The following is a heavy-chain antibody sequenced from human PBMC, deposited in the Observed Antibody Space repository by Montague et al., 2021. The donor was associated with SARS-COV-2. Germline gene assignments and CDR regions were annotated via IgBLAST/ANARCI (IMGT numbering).Heavy chain of an antibody. Sequence: SETLSLTCNVSGGSISSSTYYWGWIRQPPGKGLEWIGNLYNGGTTYYSLSLKSRVTMSVDTSKNHFSLNMASVTAADTAVYYCARTSKLRESSSGNYYYHAMDVWGQGTTVTVSS. CDR2: LYNGGTT. V-gene: IGHV4-39*02. CDR1: GGSISSSTYY. J-gene: IGHJ6*02. D-gene: IGHD3-16*01. CDR3: ARTSKLRESSSGNYYYHAMDV.